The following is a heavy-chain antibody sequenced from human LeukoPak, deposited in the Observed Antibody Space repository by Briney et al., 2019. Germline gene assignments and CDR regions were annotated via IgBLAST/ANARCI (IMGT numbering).Heavy chain of an antibody. CDR1: GGTFSSYA. D-gene: IGHD2-8*01. Sequence: SVKVSCKASGGTFSSYAISWVRQAPGQGLEWMGGIIPIFGTANYAQKFQGRVTITADESTSTAYMELSSLRSEDTAVYYCARDQMELMVYAALYGMDVWGQGTTVTVSS. V-gene: IGHV1-69*13. CDR2: IIPIFGTA. CDR3: ARDQMELMVYAALYGMDV. J-gene: IGHJ6*02.